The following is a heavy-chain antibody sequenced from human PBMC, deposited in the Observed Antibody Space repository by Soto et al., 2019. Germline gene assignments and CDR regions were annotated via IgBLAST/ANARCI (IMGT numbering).Heavy chain of an antibody. V-gene: IGHV3-33*01. J-gene: IGHJ6*02. CDR3: ARGPPHPRRRYCSSTSCYGDYYYYYGMDV. CDR1: GFTFSSYG. D-gene: IGHD2-2*01. CDR2: IWYDGSNK. Sequence: QVQLVESGGGVVQPGRSLRLSCAASGFTFSSYGMHWVRQAPGKGLEWVAVIWYDGSNKYYADSVKGRFTISRDNSKNTLYLQMNSLRAEDTAVYYCARGPPHPRRRYCSSTSCYGDYYYYYGMDVWGQGTTVSVSS.